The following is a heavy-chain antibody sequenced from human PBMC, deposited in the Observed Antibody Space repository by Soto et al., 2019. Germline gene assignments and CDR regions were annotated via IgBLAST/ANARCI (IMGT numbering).Heavy chain of an antibody. D-gene: IGHD4-17*01. J-gene: IGHJ5*02. CDR2: IIPIFGTA. CDR3: ARRLVSKSTAWFDP. Sequence: SVKVSCKASGGTFSSYAISWVRQAPGQGLEWMGGIIPIFGTANYAQKFQGRVTITADESTSTAYMELSSLRSEDTAVYYCARRLVSKSTAWFDPWGQGTLVTVSS. V-gene: IGHV1-69*13. CDR1: GGTFSSYA.